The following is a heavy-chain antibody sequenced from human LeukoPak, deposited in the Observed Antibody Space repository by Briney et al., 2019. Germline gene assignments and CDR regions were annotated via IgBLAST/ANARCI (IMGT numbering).Heavy chain of an antibody. V-gene: IGHV4-59*01. J-gene: IGHJ4*02. D-gene: IGHD3-10*01. CDR3: AGGGFGELRYFDY. CDR2: IYYSGST. CDR1: GGSISSYY. Sequence: PSETLSLTCTISGGSISSYYWSWVRQPPGKGLEWIGYIYYSGSTNYNPSLKSRVTISVDTSKNQFSLKLSSVTAADTAVYYCAGGGFGELRYFDYWGQGTLVTVSS.